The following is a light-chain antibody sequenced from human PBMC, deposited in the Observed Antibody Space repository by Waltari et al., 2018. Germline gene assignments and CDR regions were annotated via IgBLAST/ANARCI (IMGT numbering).Light chain of an antibody. J-gene: IGLJ1*01. CDR3: CSYAGGSTFV. CDR2: EGV. Sequence: QSALTQPASVSGSPGQSITISCTGTRSDVGGYTLVSWYHQHPNKAPKLIIYEGVKRPLGVSNRFSGSKSGNTASLTISGLQAEDEADYYCCSYAGGSTFVFGTGTEVTVL. V-gene: IGLV2-23*03. CDR1: RSDVGGYTL.